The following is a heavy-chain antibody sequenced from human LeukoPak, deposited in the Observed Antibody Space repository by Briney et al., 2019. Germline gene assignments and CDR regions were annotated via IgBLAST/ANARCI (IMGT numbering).Heavy chain of an antibody. D-gene: IGHD2-21*01. CDR3: AKRGVVIRVILVGFHKEANYFDS. V-gene: IGHV3-23*01. CDR1: GFTLSNYG. CDR2: ISGTGGST. J-gene: IGHJ4*02. Sequence: PGGSLRLSCAASGFTLSNYGMSWVRQAPGKGLEWVAGISGTGGSTKYADSVKGRFTVSRDNAKNTLYLQMNSLRAEDTAVYFCAKRGVVIRVILVGFHKEANYFDSWGQGALVTVSS.